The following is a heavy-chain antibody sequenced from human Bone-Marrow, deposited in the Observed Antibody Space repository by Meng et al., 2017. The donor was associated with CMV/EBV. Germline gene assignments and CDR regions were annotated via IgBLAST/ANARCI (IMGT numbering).Heavy chain of an antibody. V-gene: IGHV4-61*01. CDR2: IYYSGST. CDR1: GGSVSSGSYY. J-gene: IGHJ5*02. Sequence: SETLSLTCTVSGGSVSSGSYYWSWIRQPPGKGLEWIGYIYYSGSTNYNPSIKSRVTISVDTSKNQFSLKLSSVTAADTAVYYCAKDVRWWNRRGGWFDPWGQGTLVTVSS. CDR3: AKDVRWWNRRGGWFDP. D-gene: IGHD2-15*01.